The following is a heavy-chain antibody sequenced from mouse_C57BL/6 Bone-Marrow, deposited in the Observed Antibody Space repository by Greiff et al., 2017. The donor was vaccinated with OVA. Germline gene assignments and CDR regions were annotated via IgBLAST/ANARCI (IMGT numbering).Heavy chain of an antibody. CDR1: GFTFSSYG. Sequence: VQLQQSGGDLVKPGGSLKLSCAASGFTFSSYGMSWVRQTPDKRLEWVATISSGGSYTYYPDSVKGRFTISRDNAKNTLYLQMSSLKSEDTAMYYCARHGYYLYYYAMDYWGQGTSVTVSS. J-gene: IGHJ4*01. CDR2: ISSGGSYT. CDR3: ARHGYYLYYYAMDY. D-gene: IGHD2-3*01. V-gene: IGHV5-6*01.